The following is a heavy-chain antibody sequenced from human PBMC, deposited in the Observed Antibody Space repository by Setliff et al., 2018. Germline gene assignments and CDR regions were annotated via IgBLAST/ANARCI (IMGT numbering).Heavy chain of an antibody. J-gene: IGHJ4*02. CDR2: IYTGGST. V-gene: IGHV3-66*01. Sequence: PGGSLRLSCAASGFTVSSSYMTWVRQAPGKGLEWVSVIYTGGSTYYADSMKDRFTISRDNAKNSLYLQMNSLRAEDTAVYYCARDKLRFLGNWCHHFDYWGQGTLVTVSS. D-gene: IGHD3-3*01. CDR3: ARDKLRFLGNWCHHFDY. CDR1: GFTVSSSY.